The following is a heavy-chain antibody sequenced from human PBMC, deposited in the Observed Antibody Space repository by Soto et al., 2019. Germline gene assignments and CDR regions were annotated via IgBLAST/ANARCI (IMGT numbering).Heavy chain of an antibody. CDR2: IYYSGST. J-gene: IGHJ4*02. CDR3: ARAMGYCSSTSCYPGVDYFDY. Sequence: QVQLQESGPGLVKPSETLSLTCTVSGGSISSYYWSWIRQPPGKGLEWIGYIYYSGSTNYNPSRKSRVTISVDTSKLQFSLKLSSVNSADTAVYYCARAMGYCSSTSCYPGVDYFDYWGQGTLVTVSS. CDR1: GGSISSYY. D-gene: IGHD2-2*01. V-gene: IGHV4-59*01.